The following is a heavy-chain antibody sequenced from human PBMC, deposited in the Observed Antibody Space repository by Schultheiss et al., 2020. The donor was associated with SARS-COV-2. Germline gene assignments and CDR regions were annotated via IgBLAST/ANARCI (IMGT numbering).Heavy chain of an antibody. J-gene: IGHJ5*02. D-gene: IGHD3-10*01. Sequence: SETLSLTCTVSGGSISSGGYYWSWIRQHPGKGLEWIGYIYYSGSTYYNPSLKSLVTISVDTSKNQFSLKLSSVTAADTAVYYCARHPHSLWFGELYWFDPWGQGTLVTVSS. V-gene: IGHV4-31*01. CDR2: IYYSGST. CDR3: ARHPHSLWFGELYWFDP. CDR1: GGSISSGGYY.